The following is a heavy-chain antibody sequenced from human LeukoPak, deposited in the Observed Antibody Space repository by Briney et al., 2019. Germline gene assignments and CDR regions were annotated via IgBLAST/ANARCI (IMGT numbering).Heavy chain of an antibody. CDR2: ISYDGSNK. CDR3: AKGDLLLWFGELYGMDV. V-gene: IGHV3-30*18. D-gene: IGHD3-10*01. CDR1: GFTFSSYG. Sequence: GRSLRLSCAASGFTFSSYGMPWVRQAPGKGLEWVAVISYDGSNKYYADSVKGRFTISRDSSKNTLYLQMNSLRAEDTAVYYCAKGDLLLWFGELYGMDVWGQGTTVTVSS. J-gene: IGHJ6*02.